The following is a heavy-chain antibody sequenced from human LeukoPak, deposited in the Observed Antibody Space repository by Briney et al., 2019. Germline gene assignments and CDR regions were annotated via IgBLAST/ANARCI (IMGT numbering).Heavy chain of an antibody. V-gene: IGHV3-23*01. CDR2: ISGSGGST. Sequence: GGSLGLSCAASGFTFSSYAMSWVRQAPGKGLEWVSAISGSGGSTYYADSVKGRFTISRDNSKNTLYLQMNSLRAEDTAVYYCAKGGSSAVAGNKNYWGQGTLVTVSS. CDR1: GFTFSSYA. D-gene: IGHD6-19*01. J-gene: IGHJ4*02. CDR3: AKGGSSAVAGNKNY.